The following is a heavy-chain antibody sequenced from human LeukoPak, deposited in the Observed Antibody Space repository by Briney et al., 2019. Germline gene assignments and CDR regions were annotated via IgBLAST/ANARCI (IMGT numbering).Heavy chain of an antibody. J-gene: IGHJ6*02. CDR2: INHNGNVN. D-gene: IGHD3-16*01. V-gene: IGHV3-7*03. Sequence: PGGSLRLSCAASGFTVSSNYMSWVRQAPGKGLEWVASINHNGNVNYYVDSVKGRFTISRDNAKNSLYLQMSNLRAEDTAVYFCARGGVLDVWGQGATVTVSS. CDR3: ARGGVLDV. CDR1: GFTVSSNY.